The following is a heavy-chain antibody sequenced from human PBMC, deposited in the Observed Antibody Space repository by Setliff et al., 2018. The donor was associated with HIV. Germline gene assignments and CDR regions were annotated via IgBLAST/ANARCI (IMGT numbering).Heavy chain of an antibody. CDR3: ARSPPTTFWSGYTYYYYMDV. D-gene: IGHD3-3*01. J-gene: IGHJ6*03. CDR1: GGSFSGYY. CDR2: IYYSGST. V-gene: IGHV4-59*01. Sequence: SETLSLTCSVSGGSFSGYYWSWIRQPPGKGLEWIGIIYYSGSTYYKPSLKSRVTISVDTSKNQFSLKLNSVTAADTAVYYCARSPPTTFWSGYTYYYYMDVWGKGTAVTVSS.